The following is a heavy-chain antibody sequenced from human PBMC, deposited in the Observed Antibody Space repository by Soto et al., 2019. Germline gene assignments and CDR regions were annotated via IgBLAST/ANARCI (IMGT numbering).Heavy chain of an antibody. D-gene: IGHD6-19*01. V-gene: IGHV1-18*01. CDR1: GYTFTSYG. J-gene: IGHJ4*01. CDR3: ARGAVEQWLVLDFDY. CDR2: ISAYNGNT. Sequence: PLASVKVSCKASGYTFTSYGISWVRQAPGQGIEWMGWISAYNGNTNYAQKLQRRVTMPTDTPTSTAYMELRRRRYDDTAVYYCARGAVEQWLVLDFDYWGQGNLVTVPS.